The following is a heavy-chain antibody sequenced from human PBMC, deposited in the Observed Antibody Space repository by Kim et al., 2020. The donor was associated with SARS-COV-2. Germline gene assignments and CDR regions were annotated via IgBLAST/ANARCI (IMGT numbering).Heavy chain of an antibody. CDR3: AKGLGYSYGTIDY. V-gene: IGHV3-9*01. D-gene: IGHD5-18*01. J-gene: IGHJ4*02. CDR1: GFTFDDYA. CDR2: ISWNSGSI. Sequence: GGSLRLSCAASGFTFDDYAMHWVRQAPGKGLEWVSGISWNSGSIGYADSVKGRFTISRDNAKNSLYLQMNSLRAEDTALYYCAKGLGYSYGTIDYWGQGTLVTVSS.